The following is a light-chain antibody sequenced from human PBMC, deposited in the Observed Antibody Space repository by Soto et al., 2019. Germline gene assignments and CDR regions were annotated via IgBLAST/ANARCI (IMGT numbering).Light chain of an antibody. CDR2: GVS. CDR3: YSASSSSSTFYG. J-gene: IGLJ1*01. V-gene: IGLV2-14*03. Sequence: QSALTQPASVSGSPGQSITISCAGTSSDIGGSNYVSWYQKHPGKAPKLMIYGVSNRPSGVSNRFSGSKSGNTASLTISGLQAEDEADYFCYSASSSSSTFYGFGTGTKVTVL. CDR1: SSDIGGSNY.